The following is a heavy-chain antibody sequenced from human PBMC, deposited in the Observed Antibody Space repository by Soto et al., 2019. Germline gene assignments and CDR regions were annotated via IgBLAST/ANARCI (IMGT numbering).Heavy chain of an antibody. CDR2: ISDYNGNT. Sequence: QVQLVQSGAAVKKPGASVKVSCKASGYTFTSYGISWVRQAPGQGLEWMGWISDYNGNTNYAQKLQGRVTMTTDTSTRTAEMELRSLRPDDTVVYYGAREGPLLNIHDAFDIWGQWTMVTVSS. CDR3: AREGPLLNIHDAFDI. V-gene: IGHV1-18*01. J-gene: IGHJ3*02. D-gene: IGHD1-26*01. CDR1: GYTFTSYG.